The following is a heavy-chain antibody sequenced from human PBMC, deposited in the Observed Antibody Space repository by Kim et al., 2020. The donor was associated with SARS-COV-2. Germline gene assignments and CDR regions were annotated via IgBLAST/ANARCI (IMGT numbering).Heavy chain of an antibody. CDR3: AKQLNHCATSPFAN. V-gene: IGHV3-23*01. J-gene: IGHJ4*02. CDR2: ISANGATT. D-gene: IGHD2-21*01. Sequence: GGSLRLSCAASGFTFSNYAMSWVRQAPGKGLEWVAAISANGATTYYADSMKGRLTISRDNSKNILYLQINSLRAEDTAVYYCAKQLNHCATSPFANWGQGTLVSVSS. CDR1: GFTFSNYA.